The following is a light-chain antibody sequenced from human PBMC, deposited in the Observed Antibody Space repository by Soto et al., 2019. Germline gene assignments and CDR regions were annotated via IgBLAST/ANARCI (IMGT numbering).Light chain of an antibody. Sequence: QSVLTQPPSASGTPGQRVTISCSRSNSNIGRNRVSWYQHLPGTAPKLLIYRNNQRPSGGPDRFSGSKSGTSASLAISGLRSEDEADYYCAAWDDSLSGYVFGTGTKLTVL. CDR2: RNN. V-gene: IGLV1-47*01. CDR1: NSNIGRNR. J-gene: IGLJ1*01. CDR3: AAWDDSLSGYV.